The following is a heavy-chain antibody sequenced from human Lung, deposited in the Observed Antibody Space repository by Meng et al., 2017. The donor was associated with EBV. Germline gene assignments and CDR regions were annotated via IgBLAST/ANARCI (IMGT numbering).Heavy chain of an antibody. CDR2: INAGNGNT. CDR1: GYTLTSYA. Sequence: QVQVVQSGAEVKKPGASVKVSCKASGYTLTSYAMHWVRQAPGQRLEWMGWINAGNGNTKYSQRFQGRVTITRDTSASTAYMELSSLRSEDTTVYYCAREIVVVPAALNWFDPWGQGTLVTVSS. V-gene: IGHV1-3*01. D-gene: IGHD2-2*01. CDR3: AREIVVVPAALNWFDP. J-gene: IGHJ5*02.